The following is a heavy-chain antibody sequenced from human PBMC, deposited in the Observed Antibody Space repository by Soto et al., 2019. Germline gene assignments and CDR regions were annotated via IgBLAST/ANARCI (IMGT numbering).Heavy chain of an antibody. CDR3: ARDYGDYAFDY. Sequence: SVKVSCKASGYTFTSYGISWVRQAPGQGLEWMGWISPKFGTTNYAQKFQGRVTITADKSTSTAYMELSSLRSEDTAMYYCARDYGDYAFDYWGQGTLVTVSS. CDR2: ISPKFGTT. CDR1: GYTFTSYG. J-gene: IGHJ4*02. D-gene: IGHD4-17*01. V-gene: IGHV1-69*06.